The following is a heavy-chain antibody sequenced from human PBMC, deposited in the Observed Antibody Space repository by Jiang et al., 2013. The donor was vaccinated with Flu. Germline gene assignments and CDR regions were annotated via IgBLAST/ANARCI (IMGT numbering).Heavy chain of an antibody. CDR1: GFSLSTSGVG. CDR2: IYWDDDK. V-gene: IGHV2-5*02. J-gene: IGHJ4*02. Sequence: KPTQTLTLTCTFSGFSLSTSGVGVGWIRQPPGKALEWLALIYWDDDKRYSPSLESRLTITKDTSKNXVVLTMTNMDPVDTATYYCSRSRDSNFGNWGQGTLVTVSS. CDR3: SRSRDSNFGN. D-gene: IGHD3-16*01.